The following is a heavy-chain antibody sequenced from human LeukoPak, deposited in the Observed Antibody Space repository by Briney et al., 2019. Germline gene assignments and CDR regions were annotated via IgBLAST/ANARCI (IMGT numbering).Heavy chain of an antibody. Sequence: GGSLRLSCAASGFTFSDYYMSWIRQAPGKGLEWVSYISSSGSTIYYADSVKGRFTISRDNAKNSLYLQMKSLRVEDTGVYYCARDAGGRTQREGWFDPWGQGTLVTVSS. V-gene: IGHV3-11*04. CDR3: ARDAGGRTQREGWFDP. J-gene: IGHJ5*02. CDR2: ISSSGSTI. D-gene: IGHD1-26*01. CDR1: GFTFSDYY.